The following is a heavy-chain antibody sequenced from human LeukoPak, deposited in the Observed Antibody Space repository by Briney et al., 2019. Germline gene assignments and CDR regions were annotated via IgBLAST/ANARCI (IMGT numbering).Heavy chain of an antibody. J-gene: IGHJ4*02. Sequence: GGSLRLSCAASGFTVRSSYMSWVRPAPGKGLEWVSIIYSGGNTYYADSVKGRFTISRDNSKNTLYLQMNSLRAEDTAVYYCARYACSPIAAPADWGQGTLVTVSS. D-gene: IGHD6-13*01. CDR1: GFTVRSSY. V-gene: IGHV3-53*01. CDR2: IYSGGNT. CDR3: ARYACSPIAAPAD.